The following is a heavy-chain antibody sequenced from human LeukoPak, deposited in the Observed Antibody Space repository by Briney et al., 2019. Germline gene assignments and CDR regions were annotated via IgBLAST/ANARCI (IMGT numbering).Heavy chain of an antibody. CDR2: IKPDGSEK. V-gene: IGHV3-7*01. CDR1: GFTFSNYW. CDR3: TRDFGSIVVVTAIVD. J-gene: IGHJ4*02. Sequence: GGSLRLSCAASGFTFSNYWMSWVRQAPGKGLEWVANIKPDGSEKYYVDSVKGRFTISRDNAKNSLYLQMNSLRAEDTAICYCTRDFGSIVVVTAIVDWGQGTLVTVSS. D-gene: IGHD2-21*02.